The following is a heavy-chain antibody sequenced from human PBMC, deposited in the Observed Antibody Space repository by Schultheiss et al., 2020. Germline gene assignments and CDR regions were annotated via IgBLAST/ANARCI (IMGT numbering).Heavy chain of an antibody. CDR1: GYTFTSYD. V-gene: IGHV1-8*01. D-gene: IGHD4-23*01. CDR2: MNPNSGNT. Sequence: ASVKVSCKASGYTFTSYDINWVRQATGQGLEWMGWMNPNSGNTGYAQKFQGRVTMTRNTSISTAYMELSSLRSDDTAVYYCARVVGGRNSGDFDYWGQGTLVTVSS. CDR3: ARVVGGRNSGDFDY. J-gene: IGHJ4*02.